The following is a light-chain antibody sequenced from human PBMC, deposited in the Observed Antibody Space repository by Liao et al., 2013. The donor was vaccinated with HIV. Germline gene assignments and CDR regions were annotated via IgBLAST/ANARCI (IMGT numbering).Light chain of an antibody. CDR1: NIGGFS. J-gene: IGLJ2*01. CDR3: QSGDSAGTFVI. Sequence: SYVLTQPPSVSVAPGETASIACGGPNIGGFSVHWYQQKPGQAPRLVVFYDSDRPSGIPERFSGSSSGTTVTLTISGVQAEDEADYYCQSGDSAGTFVIFGGGTRLTVL. CDR2: YDS. V-gene: IGLV3-21*01.